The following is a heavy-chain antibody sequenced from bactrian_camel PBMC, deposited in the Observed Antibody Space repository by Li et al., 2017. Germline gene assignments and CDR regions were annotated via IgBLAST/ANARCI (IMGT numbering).Heavy chain of an antibody. CDR3: AAGSSRGVPFRERGYPY. V-gene: IGHV3-2*01. J-gene: IGHJ4*01. CDR1: GDIYGRRC. CDR2: ISIHSGKT. D-gene: IGHD5*01. Sequence: HVQLVESGGGSVQAGGSLRLSCEVSGDIYGRRCLGWFRQSPGKEREGVAGISIHSGKTYYSDSDSVRGRFTISKDNAGNSLFLHMTNLKPEDTAMYYCAAGSSRGVPFRERGYPYWGQGTQVTVS.